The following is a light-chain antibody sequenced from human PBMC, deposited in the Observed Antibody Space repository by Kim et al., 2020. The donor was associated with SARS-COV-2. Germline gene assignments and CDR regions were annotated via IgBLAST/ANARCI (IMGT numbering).Light chain of an antibody. J-gene: IGLJ1*01. CDR1: SSSLGAGYD. Sequence: GVTISGRGSSSSLGAGYDVHWYQQLPGTAPKVLIYGSTIRPSGVPDRFSGSKSGTSASLAITGLQAEDEADYYCQSYDSSLSAYVFGTGTKVTVL. V-gene: IGLV1-40*01. CDR2: GST. CDR3: QSYDSSLSAYV.